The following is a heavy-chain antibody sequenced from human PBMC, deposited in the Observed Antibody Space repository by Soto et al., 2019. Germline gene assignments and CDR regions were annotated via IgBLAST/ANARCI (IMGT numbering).Heavy chain of an antibody. J-gene: IGHJ4*02. V-gene: IGHV4-34*01. CDR3: ARVGPRKRIAEAGNFDY. CDR1: GGSFSGYY. CDR2: INDRGSS. D-gene: IGHD6-13*01. Sequence: QVQLQQWGAGLLKPSETLSLTCAVYGGSFSGYYWSWIRQPPGKGLEWIGEINDRGSSNYNSSLKTRVTISVDTSKNQFSLKLSSVTAADTAVYYCARVGPRKRIAEAGNFDYWGQGTLATVSS.